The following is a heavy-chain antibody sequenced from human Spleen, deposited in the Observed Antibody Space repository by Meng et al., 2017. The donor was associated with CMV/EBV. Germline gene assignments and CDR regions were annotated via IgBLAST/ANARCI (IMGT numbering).Heavy chain of an antibody. CDR2: ITPGVRT. J-gene: IGHJ6*02. D-gene: IGHD3-3*01. CDR3: ARDIGVWSGDQYNGMDV. Sequence: GESLKISCAAPGFNFANYAMTWVRQAPGKGLEWVSTITPGVRTHYADSVKGRFTISRDISKNTLYLQMNSLRAEDTAVYYCARDIGVWSGDQYNGMDVWGQGTTVTVSS. V-gene: IGHV3-23*01. CDR1: GFNFANYA.